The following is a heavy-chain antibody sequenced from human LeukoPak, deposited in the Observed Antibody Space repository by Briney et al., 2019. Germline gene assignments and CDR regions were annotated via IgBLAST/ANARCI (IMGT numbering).Heavy chain of an antibody. CDR3: VKWSRGFDY. Sequence: SGGSLRLSCAASGFTFDDYAMHWVRHAPGKGLEWVSGISWNSGSIGYADSVKGRFTISRDNAKNSLYLQMNSLRAEDTALYYCVKWSRGFDYWGQGTLVTVSS. CDR2: ISWNSGSI. J-gene: IGHJ4*02. V-gene: IGHV3-9*01. CDR1: GFTFDDYA. D-gene: IGHD1-26*01.